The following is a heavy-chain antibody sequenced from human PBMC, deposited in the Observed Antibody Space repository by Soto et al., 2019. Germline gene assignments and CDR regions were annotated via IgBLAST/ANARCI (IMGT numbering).Heavy chain of an antibody. V-gene: IGHV1-18*01. CDR3: ARARAEYSSSFSYYFDA. J-gene: IGHJ4*02. D-gene: IGHD6-6*01. Sequence: EASVKVCCKDSGVTFATYGITSARQHHGQGLEWVAWISVHTGDTKYAQKLQGRVTLTTDTFTTTAYMELRGLTSDDTAIYYCARARAEYSSSFSYYFDAWGQGILVTVSS. CDR1: GVTFATYG. CDR2: ISVHTGDT.